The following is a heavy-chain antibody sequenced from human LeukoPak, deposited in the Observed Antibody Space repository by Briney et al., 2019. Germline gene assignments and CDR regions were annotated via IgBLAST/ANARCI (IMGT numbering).Heavy chain of an antibody. CDR1: GYTFTGYY. J-gene: IGHJ6*03. Sequence: ASVTVSCKASGYTFTGYYMHWVRQAPGHGLEWMGWINPNSGGTNYAQKFQGRVTMTRDTSIRQVYMELSTLRSDDTTVYYAARGGMGCSSTSCLPRNPLYYYYYMDVWGKGTTVTVSS. CDR2: INPNSGGT. D-gene: IGHD2-2*01. V-gene: IGHV1-2*02. CDR3: ARGGMGCSSTSCLPRNPLYYYYYMDV.